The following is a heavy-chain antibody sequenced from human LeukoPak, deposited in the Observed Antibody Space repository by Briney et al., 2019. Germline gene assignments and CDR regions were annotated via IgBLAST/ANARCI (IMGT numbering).Heavy chain of an antibody. CDR3: ARVDSGSYFDY. CDR1: GGSISSSSYY. CDR2: IYTSGST. V-gene: IGHV4-61*02. Sequence: SETLSLTCTVSGGSISSSSYYWGWIRQPAGKGLEWIGRIYTSGSTNYNPSLKSRVTMSVDTSKNQFSLKLSSVTAADTAVYYCARVDSGSYFDYWGQGTLVTVSS. J-gene: IGHJ4*02. D-gene: IGHD1-26*01.